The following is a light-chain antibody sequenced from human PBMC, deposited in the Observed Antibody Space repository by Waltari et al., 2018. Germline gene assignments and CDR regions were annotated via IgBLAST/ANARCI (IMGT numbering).Light chain of an antibody. CDR1: SSNIGGGYD. Sequence: QSVLTQPPSVSGAPGQSVTISCTGTSSNIGGGYDAHWYQHVPGTAPKLLIFANTTRPSGVPDRFSASKAGASASLAISGLQAEDEADYYCQSYDSSLIGYVFGKGTKVTVL. J-gene: IGLJ1*01. CDR2: ANT. V-gene: IGLV1-40*01. CDR3: QSYDSSLIGYV.